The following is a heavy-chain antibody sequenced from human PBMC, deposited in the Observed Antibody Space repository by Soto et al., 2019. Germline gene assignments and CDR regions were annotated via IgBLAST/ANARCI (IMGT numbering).Heavy chain of an antibody. V-gene: IGHV1-2*02. J-gene: IGHJ6*02. CDR1: GYSFSDYF. CDR2: INPKTAAT. D-gene: IGHD1-26*01. CDR3: ARIKWGLNYYNGMDV. Sequence: VASVNVSCKPSGYSFSDYFIQWVRQAPGQGLEWVAWINPKTAATNYAKKFQGRVSLTWDTSSTTAYMELTRLRPDDTAVYYCARIKWGLNYYNGMDVWGQGTTVTVSS.